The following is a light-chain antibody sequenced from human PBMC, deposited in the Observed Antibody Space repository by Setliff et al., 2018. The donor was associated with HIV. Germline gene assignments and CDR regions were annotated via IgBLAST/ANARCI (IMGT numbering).Light chain of an antibody. V-gene: IGLV2-14*01. CDR1: SSDVGGYKY. CDR2: EVN. J-gene: IGLJ2*01. CDR3: SSYTSRTTVV. Sequence: QSVLTQPASVSGSPGQSITISCTGTSSDVGGYKYLSWYQQHPGKAPKLILFEVNNRPSGVSNRFSGSKSGNTASLTISGLQAEDEADYYCSSYTSRTTVVFGGGTKVTVL.